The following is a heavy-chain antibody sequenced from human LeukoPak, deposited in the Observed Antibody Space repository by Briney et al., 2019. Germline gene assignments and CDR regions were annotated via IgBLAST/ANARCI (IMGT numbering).Heavy chain of an antibody. V-gene: IGHV3-21*05. CDR1: GXTFSNYG. D-gene: IGHD6-19*01. CDR3: ARPGIAVAGEFFDY. J-gene: IGHJ4*02. Sequence: GGSLRLSCAASGXTFSNYGIHWVRQAPGKGLEWVSYISSSSSYTNYADSVKGRFTISRDNAKNSLYLQMNSLRAEDTAVYYCARPGIAVAGEFFDYWGQGTLVTVSS. CDR2: ISSSSSYT.